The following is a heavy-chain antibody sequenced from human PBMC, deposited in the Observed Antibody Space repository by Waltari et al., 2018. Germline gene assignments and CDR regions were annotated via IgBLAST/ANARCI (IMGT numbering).Heavy chain of an antibody. CDR3: AREKRVRFYGYGMDV. V-gene: IGHV1-46*01. CDR1: GYTFTSYY. Sequence: QVQLVQSGAEVKKPGASVKVSCTASGYTFTSYYMHWVRQAPGQGLEWMGIINPSGGSTSYAQKFQGRVTMTRDTSTSTVYMELSSLRSEDTAVYYCAREKRVRFYGYGMDVWGQGTTVTVSS. D-gene: IGHD3-3*01. J-gene: IGHJ6*02. CDR2: INPSGGST.